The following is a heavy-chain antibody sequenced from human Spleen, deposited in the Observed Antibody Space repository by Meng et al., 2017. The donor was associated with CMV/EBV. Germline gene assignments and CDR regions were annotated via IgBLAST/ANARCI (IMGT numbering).Heavy chain of an antibody. V-gene: IGHV4-4*02. D-gene: IGHD4/OR15-4a*01. CDR1: GTSISTSNW. CDR3: ARVTEYGGNCFDS. CDR2: VYHSGYT. Sequence: VSGTSISTSNWWSWVRQPPNKGLEWIGEVYHSGYTNYNPSLKSRVTMSVDRSKNQFSLKFSPVTAADTAVYYCARVTEYGGNCFDSWGQGTLVTVSS. J-gene: IGHJ4*02.